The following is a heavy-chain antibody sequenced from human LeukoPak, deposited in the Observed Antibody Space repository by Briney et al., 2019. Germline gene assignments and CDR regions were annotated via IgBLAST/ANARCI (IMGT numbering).Heavy chain of an antibody. CDR3: AKGPYCGGDCYSTDAFDI. Sequence: GSLRLSCAASGFTFSSYAMSWVRQAPGKGLEWVSAISGSGGSTYYADSVKGRFTISRDNSKNTLYLQMNSLRAEDTAVYYCAKGPYCGGDCYSTDAFDIWGQGTMVTVSS. D-gene: IGHD2-21*02. J-gene: IGHJ3*02. CDR1: GFTFSSYA. V-gene: IGHV3-23*01. CDR2: ISGSGGST.